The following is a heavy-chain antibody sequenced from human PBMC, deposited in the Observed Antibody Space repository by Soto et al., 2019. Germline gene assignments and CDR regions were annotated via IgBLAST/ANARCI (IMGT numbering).Heavy chain of an antibody. CDR2: INPYNGNT. CDR3: ARAAGVNWNYLLFGEGNWFDP. CDR1: GYTFTSYG. D-gene: IGHD1-7*01. V-gene: IGHV1-8*02. J-gene: IGHJ5*02. Sequence: GASVKVSCKASGYTFTSYGISWVRQAPGQGLEWMGWINPYNGNTDYAQKFQGRVTMTRNTSTSTAYMELSSLRSEDTAVYYCARAAGVNWNYLLFGEGNWFDPWGQGTLVTVSS.